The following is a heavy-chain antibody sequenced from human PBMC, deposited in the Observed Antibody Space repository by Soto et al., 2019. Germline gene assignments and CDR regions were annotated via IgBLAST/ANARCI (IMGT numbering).Heavy chain of an antibody. CDR3: AKEGGSGSSSWFYYYYYMDV. D-gene: IGHD6-13*01. V-gene: IGHV3-23*01. Sequence: GGSLRLSCAASGFTFSSYAMSWVRKAPGKGLEWVSAISGSGGSTYYADSVKGRFTISRDNSKNTLYLQMNSLRAEDTAVYYCAKEGGSGSSSWFYYYYYMDVWGKGTTVTVSS. CDR2: ISGSGGST. J-gene: IGHJ6*03. CDR1: GFTFSSYA.